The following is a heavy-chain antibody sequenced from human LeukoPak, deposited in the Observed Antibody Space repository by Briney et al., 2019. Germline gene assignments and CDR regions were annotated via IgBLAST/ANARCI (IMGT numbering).Heavy chain of an antibody. D-gene: IGHD4-11*01. CDR2: FSGSGGST. CDR1: GFTFSSYA. V-gene: IGHV3-23*01. Sequence: PGGSLRLSCAASGFTFSSYAMSWVRQDPGKGLECISGFSGSGGSTYYADSVKGRFTISRDNSKNTLYLQMNSLRAEDTAVYYCARVVDHDYSDYYLDYWGQGTLVTVSS. CDR3: ARVVDHDYSDYYLDY. J-gene: IGHJ4*02.